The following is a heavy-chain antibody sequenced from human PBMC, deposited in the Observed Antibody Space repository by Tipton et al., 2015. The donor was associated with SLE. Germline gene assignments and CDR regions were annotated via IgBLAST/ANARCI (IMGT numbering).Heavy chain of an antibody. D-gene: IGHD4-17*01. Sequence: QLVQSGPEVEKPGESLRISCKGSGYSFTSYWISWVRQMPGKGLEWMGRIDPSDSYTNYSPSFQGHVTISADKFISTAYLQWSSLKASDTAMYYCARGDYGDHDAFDIWGQGTMVTVSS. CDR2: IDPSDSYT. CDR3: ARGDYGDHDAFDI. V-gene: IGHV5-10-1*01. J-gene: IGHJ3*02. CDR1: GYSFTSYW.